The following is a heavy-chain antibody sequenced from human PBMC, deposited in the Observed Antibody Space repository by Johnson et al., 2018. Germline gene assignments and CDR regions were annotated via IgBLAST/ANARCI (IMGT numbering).Heavy chain of an antibody. CDR2: IIPVLGTP. D-gene: IGHD4-17*01. J-gene: IGHJ3*02. Sequence: QVQLVQSGAEVKKPGSSVKISCKASGGTFSNFAFTWVRRAPGQGLEWMGVIIPVLGTPNYAQTFQDRVTITADESSCTVYMELNSLRFEDTAVYVCARDYGDCVFAFDIWGQGTFVTVSS. CDR3: ARDYGDCVFAFDI. CDR1: GGTFSNFA. V-gene: IGHV1-69*11.